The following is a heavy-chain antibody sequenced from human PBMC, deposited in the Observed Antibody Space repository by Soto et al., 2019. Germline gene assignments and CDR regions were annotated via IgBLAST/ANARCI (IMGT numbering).Heavy chain of an antibody. Sequence: GGSLRLSCAGSGFTFSSYAMSWVRQAPGKGLEWVSAISGGGGYTYYADSVKGRVAISRDNSKNTLYLQMNSLRAEDTAVYYCAKAPTVIGYCSGGSCYTADCWGQGTLVTVSS. CDR3: AKAPTVIGYCSGGSCYTADC. CDR2: ISGGGGYT. CDR1: GFTFSSYA. D-gene: IGHD2-15*01. J-gene: IGHJ4*02. V-gene: IGHV3-23*01.